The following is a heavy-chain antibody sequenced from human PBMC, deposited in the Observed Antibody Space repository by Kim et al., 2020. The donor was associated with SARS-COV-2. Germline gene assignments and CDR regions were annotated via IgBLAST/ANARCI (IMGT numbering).Heavy chain of an antibody. CDR3: AAVVRNSGNFF. J-gene: IGHJ4*02. CDR2: IKTDGTEQ. D-gene: IGHD6-19*01. V-gene: IGHV3-7*03. Sequence: GGSLRLSCAASGFTFTTYWMGWVRQAPGKGLEWVATIKTDGTEQYYVDSVKGRFTISRDNAKNSLFLQMDSLRAEDTAVFYCAAVVRNSGNFFWGQGTLVTVSS. CDR1: GFTFTTYW.